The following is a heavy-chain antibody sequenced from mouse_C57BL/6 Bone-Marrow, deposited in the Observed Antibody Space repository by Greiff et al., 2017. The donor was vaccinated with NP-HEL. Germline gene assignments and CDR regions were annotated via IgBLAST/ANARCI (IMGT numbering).Heavy chain of an antibody. CDR2: ISGGSGTI. V-gene: IGHV5-17*01. CDR1: GFTFSDYG. D-gene: IGHD1-1*01. J-gene: IGHJ1*03. Sequence: EVKLVESGGGLVKPGGSLKLSCAASGFTFSDYGMHWVRQAPEKGLEWVAYISGGSGTINYAATVKGRFTISRDNAKSTLFLQMTSLRSEDTAMYYCARGSHYYYYGSSYHYWYFDVWGTGTTVTVSS. CDR3: ARGSHYYYYGSSYHYWYFDV.